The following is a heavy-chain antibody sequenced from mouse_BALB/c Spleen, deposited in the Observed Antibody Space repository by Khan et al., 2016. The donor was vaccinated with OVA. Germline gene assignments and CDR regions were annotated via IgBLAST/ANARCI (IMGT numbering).Heavy chain of an antibody. J-gene: IGHJ3*01. CDR2: IWSGGST. CDR3: ARDQGGYYGSSAGFAY. Sequence: QVQLQQSGPGLVQPSQSLSITCTVSGFSLTSYGVHWVRQSPGKGLEWLGVIWSGGSTDYNAAFISRLSISKDNSKSQVFFKMNSLQADDTAIYYCARDQGGYYGSSAGFAYWGHGTPVTVYA. CDR1: GFSLTSYG. D-gene: IGHD1-1*01. V-gene: IGHV2-4-1*01.